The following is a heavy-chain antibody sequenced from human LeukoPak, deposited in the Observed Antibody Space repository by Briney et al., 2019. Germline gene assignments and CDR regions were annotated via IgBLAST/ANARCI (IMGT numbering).Heavy chain of an antibody. Sequence: GGSLRLSCAASGFSFSSYQMNWVRQAPGKGLEWVSFISNTGTTIYYADSAKGRFTVSRDNTKNSLYLPMNSLRAEDTAVYYCARETYYYDSTPNYWGQGTLVTVSS. V-gene: IGHV3-48*03. CDR3: ARETYYYDSTPNY. CDR2: ISNTGTTI. D-gene: IGHD3-22*01. CDR1: GFSFSSYQ. J-gene: IGHJ4*02.